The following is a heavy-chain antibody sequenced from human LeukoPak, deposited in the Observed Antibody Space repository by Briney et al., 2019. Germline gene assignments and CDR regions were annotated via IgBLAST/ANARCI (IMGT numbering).Heavy chain of an antibody. J-gene: IGHJ6*03. V-gene: IGHV3-23*01. CDR3: AKADSGYDPLWYYYYYYMDV. CDR2: ISGSGGST. Sequence: GGSLRLSCAASGFTFSSYEMNWVRQAPGKGLEWVSAISGSGGSTYYADSVKGRFTISRDNSKNTLYLQINSLRAEDTAVYYCAKADSGYDPLWYYYYYYMDVWGKGTTVTISS. D-gene: IGHD5-12*01. CDR1: GFTFSSYE.